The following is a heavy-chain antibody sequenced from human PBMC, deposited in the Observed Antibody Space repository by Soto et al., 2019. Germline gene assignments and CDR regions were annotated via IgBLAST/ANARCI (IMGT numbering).Heavy chain of an antibody. J-gene: IGHJ4*02. CDR2: ITAGGGST. CDR1: GFTFSSYA. D-gene: IGHD3-22*01. CDR3: AKGCYYDSSGYYVRRYFDY. Sequence: PGGSLRLSCAASGFTFSSYAMTWVRQAPGKGLEWVSAITAGGGSTYYADSVKGRFTISRDNSKNTLYLQMNSLRAEDTAVYYCAKGCYYDSSGYYVRRYFDYWGQGTLVTVSS. V-gene: IGHV3-23*01.